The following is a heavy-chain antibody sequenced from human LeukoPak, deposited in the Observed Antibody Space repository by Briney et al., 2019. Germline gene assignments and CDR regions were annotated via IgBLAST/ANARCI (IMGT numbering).Heavy chain of an antibody. CDR2: IKQDGSEK. D-gene: IGHD6-6*01. CDR1: GFTFSSYW. J-gene: IGHJ4*02. Sequence: GGSLRLSCAASGFTFSSYWMSWARQAPGKGLEWVANIKQDGSEKYYVDSVKGRFTISRDNAKNSLYLRMNSLRAEDTAVYYCASEYSSSSKGDYWGQGTLVTVSS. V-gene: IGHV3-7*01. CDR3: ASEYSSSSKGDY.